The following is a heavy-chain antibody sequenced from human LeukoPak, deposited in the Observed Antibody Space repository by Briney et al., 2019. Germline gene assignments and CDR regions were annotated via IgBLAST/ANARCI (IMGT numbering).Heavy chain of an antibody. CDR1: GFTFSSYW. J-gene: IGHJ6*03. Sequence: GGSLRLSCAASGFTFSSYWMSWVRQAPGKGLEWVANIKQDGSEKYYVDSVKGRFTISRDNAKNSLYLQMNSLRAEDTAVYYCARENLYYYDSSGYIGNYYYYYYMDVWGKGTTVTVSS. CDR3: ARENLYYYDSSGYIGNYYYYYYMDV. D-gene: IGHD3-22*01. CDR2: IKQDGSEK. V-gene: IGHV3-7*01.